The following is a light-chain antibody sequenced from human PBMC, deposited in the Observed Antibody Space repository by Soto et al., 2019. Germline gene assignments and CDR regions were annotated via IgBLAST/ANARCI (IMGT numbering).Light chain of an antibody. CDR3: QQYNPYPLT. CDR1: QSISTW. J-gene: IGKJ4*01. V-gene: IGKV1-5*03. CDR2: KAS. Sequence: DIQMTQSPSTLSASVGDRVTITCRASQSISTWLAWYQQKPGKAPKLLIYKASNLEGGVPSRFSGSGSGTEFTISISSMQPADLATYYCQQYNPYPLTFGGGTTVETK.